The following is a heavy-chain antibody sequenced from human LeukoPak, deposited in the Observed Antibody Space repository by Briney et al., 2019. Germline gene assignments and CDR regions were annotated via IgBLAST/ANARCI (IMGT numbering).Heavy chain of an antibody. CDR2: IYYSGST. CDR3: ARDRGSSWSYYYYYYMDV. CDR1: GGSISSSSYY. D-gene: IGHD6-13*01. J-gene: IGHJ6*03. Sequence: SETLSLTCTVSGGSISSSSYYWGWIRQPPGKGLEWIGSIYYSGSTYYSPSLKSRVTISVDTSKNQFSLKLGSVTAADTAVYYCARDRGSSWSYYYYYYMDVWGKGTTVTVSS. V-gene: IGHV4-39*07.